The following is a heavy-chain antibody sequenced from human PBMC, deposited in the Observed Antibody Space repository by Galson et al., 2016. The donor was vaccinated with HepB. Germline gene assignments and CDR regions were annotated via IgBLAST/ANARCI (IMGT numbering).Heavy chain of an antibody. D-gene: IGHD6-19*01. CDR3: ARRLDTQRRIAGWGWGMDV. V-gene: IGHV3-7*01. CDR2: INRDGSEK. CDR1: GFTFRSYW. Sequence: SLRLSCAASGFTFRSYWMSWVRQAPGKGLEWVANINRDGSEKYSVDSVEGRFTISRDNGKNSLYLQMSSLRVEDAGVYYCARRLDTQRRIAGWGWGMDVWGQGTTVTVS. J-gene: IGHJ6*02.